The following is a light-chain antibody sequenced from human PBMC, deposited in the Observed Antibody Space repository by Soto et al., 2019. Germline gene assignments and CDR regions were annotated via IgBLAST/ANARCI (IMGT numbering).Light chain of an antibody. CDR1: SSDVGGYKY. V-gene: IGLV2-11*01. J-gene: IGLJ2*01. Sequence: QSALTQPRSVSGSPGQSVTISCTGTSSDVGGYKYVSWYQQQPGKAPKLMIYDVSKRPSGVPDRFSGSKSGNTASLTISGLQAEDEADYYCCSYGGSYTLVFGGGTKVTVL. CDR3: CSYGGSYTLV. CDR2: DVS.